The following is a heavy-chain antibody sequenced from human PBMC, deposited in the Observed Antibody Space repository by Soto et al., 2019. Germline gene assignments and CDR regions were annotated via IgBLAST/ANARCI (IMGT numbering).Heavy chain of an antibody. V-gene: IGHV1-2*04. Sequence: GASVKVSCKASGYTFTGYYMHWVRQAPGQGLEWMGWINPNSGGTNYAQKFQGWVTMTRDTPISTAYMELSRLRSDDTVVYYCARSINRVVVAAKYYYYGMDVWAQGTKVTVSS. CDR1: GYTFTGYY. J-gene: IGHJ6*02. CDR3: ARSINRVVVAAKYYYYGMDV. CDR2: INPNSGGT. D-gene: IGHD2-15*01.